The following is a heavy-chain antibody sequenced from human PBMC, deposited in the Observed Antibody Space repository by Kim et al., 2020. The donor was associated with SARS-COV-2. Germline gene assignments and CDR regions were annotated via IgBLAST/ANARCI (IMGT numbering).Heavy chain of an antibody. CDR1: GFTFSSYS. J-gene: IGHJ6*02. Sequence: GGSLRLSCAASGFTFSSYSMNWVRQAPGKGLEWVSSISSSSSYIYYADSVKGRFTISRDNAKNSLYLQMNSLRAEDTAVYYCARDPTTVTSSTYYYGMDVWGQGTTVTVSS. CDR3: ARDPTTVTSSTYYYGMDV. CDR2: ISSSSSYI. V-gene: IGHV3-21*01. D-gene: IGHD4-17*01.